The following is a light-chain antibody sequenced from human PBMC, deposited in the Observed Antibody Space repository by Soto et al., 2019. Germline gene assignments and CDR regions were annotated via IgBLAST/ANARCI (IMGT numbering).Light chain of an antibody. CDR3: QQGYSTPPA. CDR1: QTISTY. Sequence: DIQMTQSPSSLSASVGDRVTITCRASQTISTYLNWYQQKPGKAPKLLIYAASSLQSGVPSRFSGSGSGTDFTPTISSLQLEDFATYYCQQGYSTPPALGRGTKV. CDR2: AAS. J-gene: IGKJ1*01. V-gene: IGKV1-39*01.